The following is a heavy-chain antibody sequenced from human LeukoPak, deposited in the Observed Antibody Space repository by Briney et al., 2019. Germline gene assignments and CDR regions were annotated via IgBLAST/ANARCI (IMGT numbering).Heavy chain of an antibody. CDR2: ITNTGDT. Sequence: SETLSLTCAVSGGSFNGYFWAWIRQPPGKGLEWIGEITNTGDTTYNPSLKNRVTISVDTSKRQFSLRLTSVTAADTAMYYCARAPYIRTWYQLSRGEDYWGQGTLVIVST. CDR3: ARAPYIRTWYQLSRGEDY. V-gene: IGHV4-34*01. D-gene: IGHD2-2*01. CDR1: GGSFNGYF. J-gene: IGHJ4*02.